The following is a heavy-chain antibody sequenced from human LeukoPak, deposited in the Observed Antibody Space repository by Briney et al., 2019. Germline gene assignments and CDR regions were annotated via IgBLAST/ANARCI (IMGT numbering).Heavy chain of an antibody. J-gene: IGHJ4*02. V-gene: IGHV1-46*01. CDR2: INPRGGST. CDR1: GYTFTSHF. Sequence: ASVKVSCKASGYTFTSHFMHWVRQAPGQGLEWMGIINPRGGSTSYTQKFQGRVTMTRDTSISTAYMELSRLRSDDTAVYYCARDLGAPAMVPGYWGQGTLVTVSS. CDR3: ARDLGAPAMVPGY. D-gene: IGHD5-18*01.